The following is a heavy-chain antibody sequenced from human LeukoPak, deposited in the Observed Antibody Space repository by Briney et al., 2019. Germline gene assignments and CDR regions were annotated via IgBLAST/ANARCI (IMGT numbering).Heavy chain of an antibody. Sequence: GGSLRLSCAAAGFTVSSYAMSSVRQAPGKWLEWVSAISGSGGSTYYADSVKGRFTISRDNSKNTLYLQMNSLRAEDTAVYYCAKALYGGNSEGTPVDYWGQGTLVTVSS. V-gene: IGHV3-23*01. J-gene: IGHJ4*02. CDR1: GFTVSSYA. D-gene: IGHD4-23*01. CDR3: AKALYGGNSEGTPVDY. CDR2: ISGSGGST.